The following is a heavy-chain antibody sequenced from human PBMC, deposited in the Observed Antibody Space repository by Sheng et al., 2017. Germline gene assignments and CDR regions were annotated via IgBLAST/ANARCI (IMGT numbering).Heavy chain of an antibody. CDR2: INPKTGDT. CDR3: SRGGRQLLFVF. CDR1: GYTFTDYY. Sequence: QVQLVQSGAEVKEPGASVRVSCKASGYTFTDYYIHWMRQAPGQVLEWMAWINPKTGDTKHAQKFQGRVTLTRDTSINTAYMELGRLTFDDTAVYYCSRGGRQLLFVFWGQGALVTVSS. V-gene: IGHV1-2*02. D-gene: IGHD2-21*02. J-gene: IGHJ4*02.